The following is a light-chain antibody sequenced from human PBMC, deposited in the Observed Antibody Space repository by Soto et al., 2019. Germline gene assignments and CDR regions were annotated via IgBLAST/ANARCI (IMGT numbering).Light chain of an antibody. Sequence: EIVLTQSPGTLSLSPGERATLSCRASQSVSSSYLAWYQQKPGQAPRRLIYGASSRATGIPDRFSGSGSGKDCTLTISRLEPEYFAVDYCQQYGSAPPSYTFGQGTKLEIK. V-gene: IGKV3-20*01. J-gene: IGKJ2*01. CDR1: QSVSSSY. CDR2: GAS. CDR3: QQYGSAPPSYT.